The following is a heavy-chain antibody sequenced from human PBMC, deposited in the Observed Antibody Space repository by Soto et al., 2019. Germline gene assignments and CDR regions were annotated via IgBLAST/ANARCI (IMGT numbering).Heavy chain of an antibody. CDR1: GFTFSSYS. Sequence: GGSLRLSCAASGFTFSSYSMNWVRQAPGKGLEWVSSISSSSSYIYYADSVKGRFTIPRDDAKNSLYLQMNSLRAEDTAVYYCAREVGATTCLDYWGQGTLVTVSS. V-gene: IGHV3-21*01. D-gene: IGHD1-26*01. CDR3: AREVGATTCLDY. J-gene: IGHJ4*02. CDR2: ISSSSSYI.